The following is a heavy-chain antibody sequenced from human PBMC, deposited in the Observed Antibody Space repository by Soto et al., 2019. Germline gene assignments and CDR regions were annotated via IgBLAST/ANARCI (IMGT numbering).Heavy chain of an antibody. CDR1: GFTFSSYA. CDR2: ISYDGSNK. D-gene: IGHD6-19*01. Sequence: QVQLVESGGGVVQPGRSLRLSCAASGFTFSSYAMHWVRQAPGKGLEWVAVISYDGSNKYYADSVKGRFTISRDNSKNALHLQVNSLRAEDTAVYYCAREQEQWRVRWWFDPWGQGTLVTVSS. CDR3: AREQEQWRVRWWFDP. V-gene: IGHV3-30-3*01. J-gene: IGHJ5*02.